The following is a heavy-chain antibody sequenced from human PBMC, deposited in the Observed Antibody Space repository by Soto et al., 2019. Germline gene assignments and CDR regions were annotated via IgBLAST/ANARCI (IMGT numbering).Heavy chain of an antibody. V-gene: IGHV4-59*08. Sequence: SETLSLTCTVSGGSISSYYWSWIRQPPGKGLEWIGYIYYSGSTNYNPSLKSRVTISVDTSKNQFSLKLSSVTAADTAVYYCARQGITGTGWFDPWGQGTLVTVSS. CDR1: GGSISSYY. CDR3: ARQGITGTGWFDP. CDR2: IYYSGST. D-gene: IGHD1-20*01. J-gene: IGHJ5*02.